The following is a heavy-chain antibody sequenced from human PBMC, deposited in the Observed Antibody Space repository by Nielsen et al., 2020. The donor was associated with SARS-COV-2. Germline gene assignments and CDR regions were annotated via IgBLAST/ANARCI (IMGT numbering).Heavy chain of an antibody. J-gene: IGHJ4*02. CDR2: ISSNGGST. D-gene: IGHD6-25*01. CDR3: ARDRGRLHSNFDY. CDR1: GFTFSSYA. Sequence: GESLKISCSASGFTFSSYAMHWVRQAPGKGLEYVSAISSNGGSTYYADSVKGRFTISRDNSKNTLYLQMSSLRAEDTAVYYCARDRGRLHSNFDYWGQGTLVTVSS. V-gene: IGHV3-64D*06.